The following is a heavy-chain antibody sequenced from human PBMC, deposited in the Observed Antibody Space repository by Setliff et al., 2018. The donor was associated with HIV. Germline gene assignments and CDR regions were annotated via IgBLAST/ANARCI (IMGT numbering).Heavy chain of an antibody. CDR1: GGSLTNYY. D-gene: IGHD1-1*01. CDR3: ARPRLWRDAFDI. V-gene: IGHV4-34*01. Sequence: SETLSLTCAVYGGSLTNYYWTWIRQTPRKGLEWIGEINQSENTNSNPSLKRRVTISVDTSKSQFSLRLSSVTAADTAVYYCARPRLWRDAFDIWGQGAMVTVSS. J-gene: IGHJ3*02. CDR2: INQSENT.